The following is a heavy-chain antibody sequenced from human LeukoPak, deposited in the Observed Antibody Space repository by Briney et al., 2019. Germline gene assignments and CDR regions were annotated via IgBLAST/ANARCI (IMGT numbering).Heavy chain of an antibody. CDR2: INHSGST. V-gene: IGHV4-34*01. J-gene: IGHJ4*02. Sequence: SETLSLTCAVYGGSFSGYYWSWIRQPPGKGLEWIGEINHSGSTNYNPSLKSRVTISVDTSKNQFSLKLSSVTAADTAVYYCARWIEESVTIFGVVINGYFDYWGQGTLVTVSS. D-gene: IGHD3-3*01. CDR3: ARWIEESVTIFGVVINGYFDY. CDR1: GGSFSGYY.